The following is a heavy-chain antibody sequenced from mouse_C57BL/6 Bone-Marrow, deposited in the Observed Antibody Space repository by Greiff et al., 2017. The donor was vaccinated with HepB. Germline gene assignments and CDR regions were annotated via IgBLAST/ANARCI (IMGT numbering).Heavy chain of an antibody. J-gene: IGHJ4*01. V-gene: IGHV1-80*01. Sequence: VQLQQSGAELVKPGASVKISCKASGYAFSSYWMNWVKQRPGKGLEWIGQIYPGDGDTNYNGKFKGKATLTADKSSSTAYMQLSSLTSEDSAVYFCSRDFGYYGGSYAMDYWGQGTSVTVSS. CDR3: SRDFGYYGGSYAMDY. CDR2: IYPGDGDT. D-gene: IGHD1-1*01. CDR1: GYAFSSYW.